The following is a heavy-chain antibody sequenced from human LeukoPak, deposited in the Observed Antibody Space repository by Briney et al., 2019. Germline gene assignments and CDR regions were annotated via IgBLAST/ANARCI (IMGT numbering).Heavy chain of an antibody. CDR1: GFSFSAYW. D-gene: IGHD2-15*01. CDR3: ARFGYVAAVDV. CDR2: ITPAGSET. J-gene: IGHJ4*02. Sequence: GGSLRLSCAASGFSFSAYWMTGVRRAPGRGLEWVANITPAGSETYYVDPVKGRFSISRDNAKNLVYLQMNSLRAEDTAVYHCARFGYVAAVDVWGQGTPVTVSS. V-gene: IGHV3-7*01.